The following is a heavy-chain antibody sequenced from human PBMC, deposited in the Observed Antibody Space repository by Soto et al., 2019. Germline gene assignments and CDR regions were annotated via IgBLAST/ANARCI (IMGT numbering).Heavy chain of an antibody. CDR1: GFTFDDYT. J-gene: IGHJ6*04. Sequence: GGSLRLSCAASGFTFDDYTMHWVRQAPGKGLEWVSLISWDGGSTYYADSVKGRFTISRDNSKNSLYLQMNSLRTEDTALYYCAKARAPDSPIEYYYGMDGWGKGTKVTV. V-gene: IGHV3-43*01. D-gene: IGHD3-22*01. CDR2: ISWDGGST. CDR3: AKARAPDSPIEYYYGMDG.